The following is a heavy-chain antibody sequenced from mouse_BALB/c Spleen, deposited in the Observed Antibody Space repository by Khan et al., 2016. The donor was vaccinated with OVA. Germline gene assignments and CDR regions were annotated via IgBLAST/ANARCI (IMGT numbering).Heavy chain of an antibody. J-gene: IGHJ3*01. D-gene: IGHD1-3*01. CDR2: ISPGSGNT. V-gene: IGHV1-77*01. CDR1: GYIFIDYN. CDR3: AREWGSWFPS. Sequence: VQLQQSGTELARPGASVKLSCKASGYIFIDYNINWVKQRTGQGLEWIGEISPGSGNTYYNENFNGKATLTADKSSSTAYMQLSSLTSQDSTVYFCAREWGSWFPSWDRGTLIPVSA.